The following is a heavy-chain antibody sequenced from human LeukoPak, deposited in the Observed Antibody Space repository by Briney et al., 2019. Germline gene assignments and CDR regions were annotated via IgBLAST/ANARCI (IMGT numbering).Heavy chain of an antibody. J-gene: IGHJ4*02. Sequence: SETLSLTCTVSGGSISSYYWSWIRQPPGKGLEWIGYIYYSGDTNYNPSLQSRVTVSVDTSKNQFSLKLSSVTAADTAVYYCATLGYSYGTDYWGQGTLVTVSS. CDR1: GGSISSYY. V-gene: IGHV4-59*08. CDR3: ATLGYSYGTDY. CDR2: IYYSGDT. D-gene: IGHD5-18*01.